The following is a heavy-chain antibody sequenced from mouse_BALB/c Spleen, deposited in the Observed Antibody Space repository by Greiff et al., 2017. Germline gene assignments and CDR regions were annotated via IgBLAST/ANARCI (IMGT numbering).Heavy chain of an antibody. D-gene: IGHD2-1*01. CDR1: GFTFSSYT. CDR2: ISNGGGST. V-gene: IGHV5-12-2*01. Sequence: EVQRVESGGGLVQPGGSLKLSCAASGFTFSSYTMSWVRQTPGKRLEWVAYISNGGGSTYYPDTVKGRFTISRDNAKNTLYLQMSSLKSEDTDMYYCASQTLYGKGDAMDYWGQGNSVTVSS. J-gene: IGHJ4*01. CDR3: ASQTLYGKGDAMDY.